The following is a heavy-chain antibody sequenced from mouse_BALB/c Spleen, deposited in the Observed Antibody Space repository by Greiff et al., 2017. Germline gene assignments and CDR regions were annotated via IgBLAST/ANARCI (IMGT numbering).Heavy chain of an antibody. V-gene: IGHV5-4*02. J-gene: IGHJ3*01. CDR1: GFTFSDYY. CDR3: ARGSITTVVEGFAY. CDR2: ISDGGSYT. D-gene: IGHD1-1*01. Sequence: EVKLVESGGGLVKPGGSLKLSCAASGFTFSDYYMYWVRQTPEKRLEWVATISDGGSYTYYPDSVKGRFTISRDNAKNNLYLQMSSLKSEDTAMYYCARGSITTVVEGFAYWGQGTLVTVSA.